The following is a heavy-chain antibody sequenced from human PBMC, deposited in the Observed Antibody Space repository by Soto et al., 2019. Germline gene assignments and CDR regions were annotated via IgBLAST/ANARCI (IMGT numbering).Heavy chain of an antibody. D-gene: IGHD5-18*01. CDR2: IYYSGST. V-gene: IGHV4-59*08. J-gene: IGHJ4*02. CDR3: ASSYGSCFDY. Sequence: SETLSLTCTVSGGSISSYYWSWIRQPPGKGLEWIGYIYYSGSTNYNPSLRSRVTISVDTSKNQFSLKLSSVTAADTAVYYCASSYGSCFDYWGQGTLVTVSS. CDR1: GGSISSYY.